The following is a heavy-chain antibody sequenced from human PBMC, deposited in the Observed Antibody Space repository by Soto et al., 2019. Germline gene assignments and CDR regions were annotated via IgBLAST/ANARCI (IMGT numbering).Heavy chain of an antibody. Sequence: QVQLQESGPGLVKPSETLSLTCTVSGGSISSYYWSWIRQPPGKGLEWIGYIYYSGSTNYNPSLKRRVTISVDTSKNQFSLKLSSVTAADTDVYYCAREGGTVTTGYYFDYWGQGTLVTVSS. CDR3: AREGGTVTTGYYFDY. J-gene: IGHJ4*02. V-gene: IGHV4-59*01. CDR1: GGSISSYY. CDR2: IYYSGST. D-gene: IGHD4-4*01.